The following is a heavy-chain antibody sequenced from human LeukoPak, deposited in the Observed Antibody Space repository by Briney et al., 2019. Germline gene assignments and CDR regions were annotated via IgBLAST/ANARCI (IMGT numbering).Heavy chain of an antibody. Sequence: GGSLRLSCAAXGXXFXSYAMSWVRQAPGKGLEWVSAISGSGGSTYYADSVKGRFTISRDNSKNTLYLQMNSLRAEDTAVYYCAKENSMYYFDYWGQGTLVTVSS. CDR2: ISGSGGST. CDR1: GXXFXSYA. D-gene: IGHD3-3*02. V-gene: IGHV3-23*01. CDR3: AKENSMYYFDY. J-gene: IGHJ4*02.